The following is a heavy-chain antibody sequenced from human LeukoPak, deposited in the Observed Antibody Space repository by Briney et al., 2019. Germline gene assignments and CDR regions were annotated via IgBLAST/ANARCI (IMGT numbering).Heavy chain of an antibody. D-gene: IGHD3-10*01. Sequence: RTGGSLRLSCTASRFTFSDYSMNWVRQTPGKGLEWVSSISSSSFIYYADSVKGRFTISRDNAKNSLYLQMDSLRAEDTAVYYCARTFFSGYIISYFDYWGQGTLVTVSS. J-gene: IGHJ4*02. V-gene: IGHV3-69-1*01. CDR3: ARTFFSGYIISYFDY. CDR2: ISSSSFI. CDR1: RFTFSDYS.